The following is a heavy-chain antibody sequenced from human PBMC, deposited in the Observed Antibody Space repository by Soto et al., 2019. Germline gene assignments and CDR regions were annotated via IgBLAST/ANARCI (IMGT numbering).Heavy chain of an antibody. V-gene: IGHV4-31*03. Sequence: QVVLQESGPGLLKPSQTLSLTCTVSGESLSGGVDYWSSIRQSSGGGLEWIGYVFHTGWTSYNPSLKSRVTISADTSKNQFSLRLTSLTAADTAVYFCAKTTAGRGDFDPWGHGSLVTVSS. D-gene: IGHD4-17*01. J-gene: IGHJ5*02. CDR1: GESLSGGVDY. CDR2: VFHTGWT. CDR3: AKTTAGRGDFDP.